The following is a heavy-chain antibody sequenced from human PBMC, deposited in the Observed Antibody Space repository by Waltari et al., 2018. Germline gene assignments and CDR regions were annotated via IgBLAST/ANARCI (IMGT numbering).Heavy chain of an antibody. V-gene: IGHV4-59*01. J-gene: IGHJ3*02. CDR3: AGGWLDPDDALDI. D-gene: IGHD6-19*01. Sequence: QVQLQESGPGLVKPSETLSLTCTVSGGSISSYYLSWIRQPPGKGLEWIGYIYYSGSPNYNPSLKSRVTRSVDTSKNQFALKLSSVTAADTAVYYCAGGWLDPDDALDIWGQGTMVTVSS. CDR1: GGSISSYY. CDR2: IYYSGSP.